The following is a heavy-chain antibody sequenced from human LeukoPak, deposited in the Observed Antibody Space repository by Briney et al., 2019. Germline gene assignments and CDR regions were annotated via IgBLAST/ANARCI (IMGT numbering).Heavy chain of an antibody. D-gene: IGHD6-13*01. J-gene: IGHJ4*02. CDR3: ARGDSNTWYPRGLHFDH. CDR2: IIPIFGTA. CDR1: GGTFSSYA. Sequence: SVKVSCKASGGTFSSYAISWVRQAPGQGLEWMGGIIPIFGTANYAQKFQGRVTITADESTSTAYMELSSLRSEDTAVYYCARGDSNTWYPRGLHFDHWGQGSLVAVSS. V-gene: IGHV1-69*13.